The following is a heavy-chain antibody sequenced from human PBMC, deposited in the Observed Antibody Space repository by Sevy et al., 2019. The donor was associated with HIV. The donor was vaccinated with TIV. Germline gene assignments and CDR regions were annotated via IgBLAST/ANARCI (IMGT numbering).Heavy chain of an antibody. Sequence: GESLKISCAASRFTFSSYWMSWVRQAPGKGLEWVANINQDGSEKYCLESVKGRFTISRDNAKNSLYLQMSSLRAEDSSVYFCARVSSIYYDRGYFYAMDVWGQRTTVTVSS. J-gene: IGHJ6*02. V-gene: IGHV3-7*01. CDR1: RFTFSSYW. CDR3: ARVSSIYYDRGYFYAMDV. D-gene: IGHD3-22*01. CDR2: INQDGSEK.